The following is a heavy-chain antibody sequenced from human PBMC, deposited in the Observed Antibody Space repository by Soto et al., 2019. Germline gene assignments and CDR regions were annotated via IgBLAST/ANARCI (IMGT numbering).Heavy chain of an antibody. CDR2: ISTYNGNT. V-gene: IGHV1-18*01. J-gene: IGHJ1*01. CDR1: GYMFTSYG. D-gene: IGHD6-19*01. Sequence: QVQLVQSGAEVQKTGASIKVSCKASGYMFTSYGINWVRQAPGQGPEWMGWISTYNGNTNYAQKHQGRVTMTTDTSTSTAYMELKTLRSDDTAVYYCARDLGIAVAGLFQDWGQGTLVIVSS. CDR3: ARDLGIAVAGLFQD.